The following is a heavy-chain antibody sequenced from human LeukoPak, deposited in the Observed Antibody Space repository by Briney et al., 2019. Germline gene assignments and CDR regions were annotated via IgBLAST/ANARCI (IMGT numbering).Heavy chain of an antibody. V-gene: IGHV3-48*02. D-gene: IGHD5-18*01. CDR1: GFTFSSYS. CDR2: ISSGSTTI. Sequence: GGSLRLSCAASGFTFSSYSMSWVRQAPGKGLEWVSYISSGSTTIYYADSVKGRFTISRDNAKNSLYLQMNSLRDEDTAVYFCGSLTYSAMFPIDHWGQGTLVTVSS. CDR3: GSLTYSAMFPIDH. J-gene: IGHJ4*02.